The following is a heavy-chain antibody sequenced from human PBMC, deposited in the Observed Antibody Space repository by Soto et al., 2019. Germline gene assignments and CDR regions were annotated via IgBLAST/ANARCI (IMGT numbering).Heavy chain of an antibody. CDR3: ARSRDGYSFYFYYGMDG. Sequence: QVQLVESGGGVVQPGRSLRLSCAASGFTFISYDMHWVRQAPGKGLEWMALILHDGSAEYYADSVKGRFTISRDNSKNTLYLQMNSLRAEDTAVYYCARSRDGYSFYFYYGMDGW. J-gene: IGHJ6*01. D-gene: IGHD4-4*01. CDR2: ILHDGSAE. CDR1: GFTFISYD. V-gene: IGHV3-30*03.